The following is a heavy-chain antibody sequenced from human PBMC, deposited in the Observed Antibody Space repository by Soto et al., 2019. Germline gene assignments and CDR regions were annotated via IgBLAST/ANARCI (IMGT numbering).Heavy chain of an antibody. CDR3: ASCSGGSCPDPPYNWFDP. J-gene: IGHJ5*02. Sequence: SETLSLTCTVSGGSISSSSYYWGWIRQPPGKGLEWIGSIYYSGSTYYNPSLKSRVTISVDTSKNQFSLKLSSVTAADTAVYYCASCSGGSCPDPPYNWFDPWGQGTLVTVSS. D-gene: IGHD2-15*01. CDR1: GGSISSSSYY. V-gene: IGHV4-39*01. CDR2: IYYSGST.